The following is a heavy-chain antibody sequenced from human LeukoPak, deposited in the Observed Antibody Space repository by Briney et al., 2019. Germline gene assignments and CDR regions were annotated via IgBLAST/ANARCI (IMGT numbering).Heavy chain of an antibody. J-gene: IGHJ4*02. D-gene: IGHD3-3*01. V-gene: IGHV3-23*01. CDR3: AKEVKDTGYYHLDN. CDR2: ISGSGGST. CDR1: GFTFSSYA. Sequence: QPGGSLRLSCAASGFTFSSYAMSWVRQAPGKGLEWVSAISGSGGSTYYADSVKGRFTISRDNSKNTLYLQMNRLRDEDTALFYCAKEVKDTGYYHLDNWGQGTLVTVSS.